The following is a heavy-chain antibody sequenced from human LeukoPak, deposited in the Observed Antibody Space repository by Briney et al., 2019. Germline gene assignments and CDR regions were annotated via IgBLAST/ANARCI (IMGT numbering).Heavy chain of an antibody. Sequence: GGSLRLSCAASGFTFSNYWRNWVRQTPGKGLEWVANIKEDGSEKYYVDSVKGRFTISRDNAKNSLFLQMNSLRAEDMGVYYCARHWVRIYSYRDGSYWGQGTQVTVSS. J-gene: IGHJ4*02. CDR2: IKEDGSEK. D-gene: IGHD5-18*01. CDR1: GFTFSNYW. V-gene: IGHV3-7*01. CDR3: ARHWVRIYSYRDGSY.